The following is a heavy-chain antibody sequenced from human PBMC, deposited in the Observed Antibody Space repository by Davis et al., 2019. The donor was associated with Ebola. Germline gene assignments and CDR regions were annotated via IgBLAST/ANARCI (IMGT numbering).Heavy chain of an antibody. CDR1: GASFRDYS. V-gene: IGHV4-34*01. CDR2: TNYRGQT. Sequence: PGGSLRLSCVVYGASFRDYSWGWIRQSPGKGLEWIGETNYRGQTRYNPSLKSRVTISMDTSKIQLSLKLTSMTAADTAVYYCASPHQIRGKDYFDSWGQGNLVIVSS. J-gene: IGHJ4*02. CDR3: ASPHQIRGKDYFDS.